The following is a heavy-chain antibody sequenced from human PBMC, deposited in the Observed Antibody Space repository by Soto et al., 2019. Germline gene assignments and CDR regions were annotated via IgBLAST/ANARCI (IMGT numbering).Heavy chain of an antibody. CDR3: ARVGARRYYGSGSYYYYYGMDV. CDR2: INAGNGNT. V-gene: IGHV1-3*01. J-gene: IGHJ6*02. CDR1: GYTFTSYD. Sequence: ASVKVSCKASGYTFTSYDMYWVRQSPGQRLEWMGWINAGNGNTKYSQKSQGRVTITRDTSASTAYMELSSLRSEDTAVYYCARVGARRYYGSGSYYYYYGMDVWGQGTTVTVSS. D-gene: IGHD3-10*01.